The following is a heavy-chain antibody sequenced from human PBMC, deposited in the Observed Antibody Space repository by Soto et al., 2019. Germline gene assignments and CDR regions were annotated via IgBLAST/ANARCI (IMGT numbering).Heavy chain of an antibody. CDR3: ATPYDFWSGYEFYFDN. J-gene: IGHJ4*02. Sequence: GGSLRLSCAASGFTFSSYAMSWVRQAPGKGLEWVSAISGSGGSTYYADSVKGRFTISRDNSKNTLYLQMNSLRAEDTAVYYCATPYDFWSGYEFYFDNWGQGTLVTVSS. D-gene: IGHD3-3*01. V-gene: IGHV3-23*01. CDR1: GFTFSSYA. CDR2: ISGSGGST.